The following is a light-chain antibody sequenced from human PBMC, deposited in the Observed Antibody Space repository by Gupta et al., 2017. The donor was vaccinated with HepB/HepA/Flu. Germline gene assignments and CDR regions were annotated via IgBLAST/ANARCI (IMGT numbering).Light chain of an antibody. Sequence: VFTPSPGTLSFSPGERATLSCRASQSVSSSDLAWYQQKPGQAPRLLSYGASSRATGIPDRVSGSGSGTDFTITISRLEPEDVAVYYCQGYCSSPCTFGQGTKLEIK. J-gene: IGKJ2*02. CDR3: QGYCSSPCT. CDR2: GAS. V-gene: IGKV3-20*01. CDR1: QSVSSSD.